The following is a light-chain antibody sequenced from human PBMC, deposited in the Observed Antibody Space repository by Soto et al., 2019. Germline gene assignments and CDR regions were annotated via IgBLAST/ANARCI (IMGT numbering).Light chain of an antibody. CDR2: AAS. CDR3: QKYEGDPFT. J-gene: IGKJ3*01. CDR1: QDISSY. Sequence: DIQMTQSPSSLSASVGDRVTITCRASQDISSYLAWYQQKPGKVPQLLIYAASTVHSGVPSRFSGSGSGTDFTLNISSLQPEDVATYYCQKYEGDPFTFGPGTKVEIK. V-gene: IGKV1-27*01.